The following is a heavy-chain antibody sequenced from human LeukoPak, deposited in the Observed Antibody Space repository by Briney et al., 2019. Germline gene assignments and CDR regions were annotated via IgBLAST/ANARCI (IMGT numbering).Heavy chain of an antibody. CDR3: ARDGFYDTLGLYYYGMEV. CDR2: IKQDGSEK. J-gene: IGHJ6*02. CDR1: GFTFSSYW. Sequence: GGSLRLSCAASGFTFSSYWMSWVRQAPGKGLEWVANIKQDGSEKYYVDSVKGRFTISRDNAKNSLYLQMNSLRAEDTAVYYCARDGFYDTLGLYYYGMEVRGQGTTVTLSS. V-gene: IGHV3-7*01. D-gene: IGHD2/OR15-2a*01.